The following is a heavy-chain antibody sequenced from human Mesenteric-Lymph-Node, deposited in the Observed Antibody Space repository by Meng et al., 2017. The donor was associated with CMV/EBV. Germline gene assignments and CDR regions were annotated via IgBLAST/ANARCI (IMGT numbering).Heavy chain of an antibody. CDR2: ISWSSGIM. D-gene: IGHD1-14*01. J-gene: IGHJ1*01. V-gene: IGHV3-48*04. CDR3: TRDPNQLVLEYFQH. CDR1: GFTFSRSS. Sequence: GESLKISCAASGFTFSRSSMNWVRQAPGKGLEWISYISWSSGIMYYSDSVKGRFTISRDNAKNSLYLQMNSLRGEDTAVYYCTRDPNQLVLEYFQHWGQGTPVTVSS.